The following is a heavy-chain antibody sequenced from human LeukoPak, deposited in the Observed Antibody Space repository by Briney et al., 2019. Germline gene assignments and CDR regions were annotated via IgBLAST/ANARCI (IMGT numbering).Heavy chain of an antibody. D-gene: IGHD6-19*01. CDR3: ASRYSSGWYAF. J-gene: IGHJ4*02. Sequence: GGSLRLSCAASGFVVSSNYMRWVRQAPGKGLEWVSATSGGGSTSYADSVKGRFTISRDNSKNTLYLQMNSLRAEDTAVYYCASRYSSGWYAFWGQGTLVTVSS. CDR2: TSGGGST. CDR1: GFVVSSNY. V-gene: IGHV3-53*01.